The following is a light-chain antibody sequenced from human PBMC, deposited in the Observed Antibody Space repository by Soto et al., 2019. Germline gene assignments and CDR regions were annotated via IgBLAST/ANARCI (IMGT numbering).Light chain of an antibody. CDR2: TAS. CDR3: QQSYTSPVT. V-gene: IGKV1-39*01. Sequence: DIQMTQSPSSLSVSVGDRVTITCRASQSISTYLNWYEQKPGKAPKLLIYTASTLQSGVPSLFSGGGSGTDFTLTISSLQPEYASTYYCQQSYTSPVTFGGGTKVEIK. J-gene: IGKJ4*01. CDR1: QSISTY.